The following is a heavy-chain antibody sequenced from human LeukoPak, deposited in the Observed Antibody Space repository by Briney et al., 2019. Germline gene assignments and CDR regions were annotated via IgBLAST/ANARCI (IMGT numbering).Heavy chain of an antibody. Sequence: GGSLRLSCEASGFAFNSYTITWVRQAPGKGLESVSSITSRSSHIYIADSVKGRFTISRDNAKNSLFLQMSSLRVEDTAVYYCAKGAQGATTENYFYYYMEVWGKGTTVTVSS. CDR3: AKGAQGATTENYFYYYMEV. J-gene: IGHJ6*03. D-gene: IGHD4-11*01. CDR1: GFAFNSYT. CDR2: ITSRSSHI. V-gene: IGHV3-21*01.